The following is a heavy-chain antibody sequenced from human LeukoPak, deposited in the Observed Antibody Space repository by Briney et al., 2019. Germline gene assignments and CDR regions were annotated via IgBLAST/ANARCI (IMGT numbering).Heavy chain of an antibody. Sequence: GASVKVSCKASGYTFTSYGISWVRQAPGQGLEWMGWISAYNGNTNYAQKLQGRVTMTTDTSTSTAYMELRSLRSDDTAVYFCARERSYDGPTGYFDYWGQGTLVTVSS. J-gene: IGHJ4*02. CDR3: ARERSYDGPTGYFDY. CDR2: ISAYNGNT. V-gene: IGHV1-18*01. CDR1: GYTFTSYG. D-gene: IGHD3-3*01.